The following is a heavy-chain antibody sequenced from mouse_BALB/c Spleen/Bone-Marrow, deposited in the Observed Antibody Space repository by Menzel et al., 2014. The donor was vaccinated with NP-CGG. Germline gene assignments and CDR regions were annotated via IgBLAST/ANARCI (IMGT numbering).Heavy chain of an antibody. D-gene: IGHD1-1*01. CDR2: INPDSRTI. J-gene: IGHJ2*01. Sequence: EVQVVESGGGLVQPGGSLKLSCAASGFDFSRYWMSWVRQAPGKGLEWIGEINPDSRTINYSPSLKDKFIISRDNAKNTLYLRLNKVRSEDTALYYCARPDDYGYLNYWGQGTTLTVSS. CDR3: ARPDDYGYLNY. V-gene: IGHV4-1*02. CDR1: GFDFSRYW.